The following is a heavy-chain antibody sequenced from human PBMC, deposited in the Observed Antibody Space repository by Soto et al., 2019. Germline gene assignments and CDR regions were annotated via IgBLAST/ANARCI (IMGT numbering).Heavy chain of an antibody. CDR1: GFIFSDYA. J-gene: IGHJ1*01. D-gene: IGHD6-6*01. CDR3: ARENSRISPRLFQH. CDR2: ISPAGTNQ. V-gene: IGHV3-30-3*01. Sequence: GGSLRLSCVASGFIFSDYAMHWARQAPGKGLEWVALISPAGTNQYYADSAKGRFTISRDNSKNTLYLQMNSLRPEDTGLYYCARENSRISPRLFQHWGHGTLVTV.